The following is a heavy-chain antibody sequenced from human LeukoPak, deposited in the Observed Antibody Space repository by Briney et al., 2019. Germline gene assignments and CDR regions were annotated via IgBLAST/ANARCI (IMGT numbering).Heavy chain of an antibody. Sequence: GRSLRLSCAASGFIFSDYSLHWVRQAPGKGLEWVAVTLYDGSMACYADSVKGRFTISRDKSKNTLYLQMNSLRPEDTATYYCARDPRGPTGYDSSARDTFDYWGQGTLVIVSS. D-gene: IGHD3-22*01. CDR1: GFIFSDYS. CDR3: ARDPRGPTGYDSSARDTFDY. J-gene: IGHJ4*02. CDR2: TLYDGSMA. V-gene: IGHV3-30*04.